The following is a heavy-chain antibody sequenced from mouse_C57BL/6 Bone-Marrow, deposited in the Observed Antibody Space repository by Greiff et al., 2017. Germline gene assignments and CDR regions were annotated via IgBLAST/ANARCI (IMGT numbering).Heavy chain of an antibody. Sequence: EVKLVESGPGLAKPSQTLSLTCSVTGYSITSDYWNWIRKFPGNKLEYMGYISYSGSTYYNPSLKSRISITRDTSKNQYYRQLNSVTTEDTATDYCARAYYSNYDYAMDYWGQGTSVTVSS. CDR1: GYSITSDY. J-gene: IGHJ4*01. CDR3: ARAYYSNYDYAMDY. V-gene: IGHV3-8*01. D-gene: IGHD2-5*01. CDR2: ISYSGST.